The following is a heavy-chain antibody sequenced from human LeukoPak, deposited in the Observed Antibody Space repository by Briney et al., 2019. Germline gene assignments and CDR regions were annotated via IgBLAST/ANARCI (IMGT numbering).Heavy chain of an antibody. CDR1: GFSFSGYY. J-gene: IGHJ4*02. D-gene: IGHD2-15*01. V-gene: IGHV3-11*01. Sequence: GGSLRLSCAASGFSFSGYYMSWIRQAPGKGLEWISYISGSGGTTIYYADSVKGRFTISRDNAENSLYLRMDSLRAEDTAVYYCTRFRGYCSGATCYPYYFDYWGQGTLVTVSS. CDR2: ISGSGGTTI. CDR3: TRFRGYCSGATCYPYYFDY.